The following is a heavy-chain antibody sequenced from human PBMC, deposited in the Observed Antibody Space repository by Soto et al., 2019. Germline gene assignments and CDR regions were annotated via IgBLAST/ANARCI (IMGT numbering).Heavy chain of an antibody. CDR2: IWYDGSNK. J-gene: IGHJ4*02. CDR3: ARGKGSGYDYGTRFDY. D-gene: IGHD5-12*01. Sequence: QVQLVESGGGVVQPGRSLRLSCAASGFTFSSYGMHWVRQAPGKGLEWVAVIWYDGSNKYYADSVKGRFTISRDNSKTTLYLQMNSLRAEDTAVYYCARGKGSGYDYGTRFDYWGQGTLVTVSS. V-gene: IGHV3-33*01. CDR1: GFTFSSYG.